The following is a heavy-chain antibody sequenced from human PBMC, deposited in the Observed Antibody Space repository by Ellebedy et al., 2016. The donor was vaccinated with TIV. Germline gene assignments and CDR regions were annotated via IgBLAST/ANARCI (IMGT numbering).Heavy chain of an antibody. V-gene: IGHV3-7*02. Sequence: PGGSLRLSCAASGFTFSTYWMSWVRQAPGKGLEWVANIKQDGSEKFYVDSVKGRFTISRDNAKNSLFLQMDSLRAEDTAVYYCAAGFGTHYWGQGTRVTVSS. D-gene: IGHD3-3*01. CDR3: AAGFGTHY. CDR2: IKQDGSEK. CDR1: GFTFSTYW. J-gene: IGHJ4*02.